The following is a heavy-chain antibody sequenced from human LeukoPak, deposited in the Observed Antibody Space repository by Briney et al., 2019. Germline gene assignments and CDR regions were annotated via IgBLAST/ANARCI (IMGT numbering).Heavy chain of an antibody. CDR2: IIPIFGIA. V-gene: IGHV1-69*04. Sequence: SVKVSCKASGGTFSSYAISWVRQASGQGLEWMGRIIPIFGIANYAQKFQGRVTITADKSTSTAYMELSSLRSEDTAVYYCARSPTDSSGYPNPLFDIWGQGTMVTVSS. D-gene: IGHD3-22*01. CDR1: GGTFSSYA. J-gene: IGHJ3*02. CDR3: ARSPTDSSGYPNPLFDI.